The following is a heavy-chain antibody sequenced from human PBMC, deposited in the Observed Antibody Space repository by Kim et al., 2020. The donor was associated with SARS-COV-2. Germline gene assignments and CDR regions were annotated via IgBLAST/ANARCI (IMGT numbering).Heavy chain of an antibody. Sequence: ASVKVSCKASGYTFIGYYIHWVRQAPGQGLEWMGWINPKSGGTNYAQKFQGRVTMTRDTSINTAYMELSRLRYEDTAVYYCARDLGVRGVTVDYYYYYGMDVWGQGTTVTVSS. CDR1: GYTFIGYY. J-gene: IGHJ6*02. D-gene: IGHD3-10*01. V-gene: IGHV1-2*02. CDR3: ARDLGVRGVTVDYYYYYGMDV. CDR2: INPKSGGT.